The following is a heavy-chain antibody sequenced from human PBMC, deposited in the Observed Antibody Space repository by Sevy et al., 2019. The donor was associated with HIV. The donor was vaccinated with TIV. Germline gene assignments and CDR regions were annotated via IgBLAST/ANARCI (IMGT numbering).Heavy chain of an antibody. CDR1: GGSISSGGYY. V-gene: IGHV4-31*03. CDR2: IYYSGST. Sequence: LLQASETLSLTCTVSGGSISSGGYYWSWIRQHPGKGLEWIGCIYYSGSTYYNPSLKSRISIFVDTSKKQFSLNLTSAIAADTAVYYCARDRHQLVHPLWSGMDVWGQGITVTVSS. J-gene: IGHJ6*02. CDR3: ARDRHQLVHPLWSGMDV. D-gene: IGHD6-13*01.